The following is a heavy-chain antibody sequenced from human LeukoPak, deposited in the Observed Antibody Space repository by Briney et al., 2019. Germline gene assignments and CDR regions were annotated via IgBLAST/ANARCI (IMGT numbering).Heavy chain of an antibody. Sequence: KPSETLSLTCTVSGDSMSSGGYYWSWIRQHPGKGLEWIRYIFSTGNTYYNPSLKSRLTISVDTSKNRFSLQLSFVTAADTAVYYCARTRLRGDPFDDWGQGTLVTVSS. CDR2: IFSTGNT. CDR3: ARTRLRGDPFDD. J-gene: IGHJ4*02. D-gene: IGHD2-21*02. CDR1: GDSMSSGGYY. V-gene: IGHV4-31*03.